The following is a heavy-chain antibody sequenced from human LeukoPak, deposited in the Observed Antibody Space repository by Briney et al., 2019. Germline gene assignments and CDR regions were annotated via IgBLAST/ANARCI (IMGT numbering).Heavy chain of an antibody. J-gene: IGHJ6*03. CDR2: INHSGST. CDR3: ARTASGGSLLYYYYYYMDV. Sequence: PSETLSLTCAVYGGSFSGYYWSWIRQPPGKGLEWIGEINHSGSTNYNPSLKSRATISVDTSKNQFSLKLSSVTAADTAVYYCARTASGGSLLYYYYYYMDVWGKGTTVTVSS. CDR1: GGSFSGYY. V-gene: IGHV4-34*01. D-gene: IGHD2-15*01.